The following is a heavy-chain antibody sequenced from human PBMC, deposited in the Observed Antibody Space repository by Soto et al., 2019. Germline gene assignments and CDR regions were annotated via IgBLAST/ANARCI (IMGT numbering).Heavy chain of an antibody. D-gene: IGHD6-6*01. J-gene: IGHJ6*02. Sequence: QVQLVQSGAEVKKPGSSVKVSCKASGGTFSSYAISWVRQAPGQGLEWMGGIIPIFGTANYAQKSQGRVTITADESTSTAYMELSSLRSEDTAVYYCARTCIAARQTYYYYGMDVWGQGTTVTVSS. CDR3: ARTCIAARQTYYYYGMDV. V-gene: IGHV1-69*01. CDR1: GGTFSSYA. CDR2: IIPIFGTA.